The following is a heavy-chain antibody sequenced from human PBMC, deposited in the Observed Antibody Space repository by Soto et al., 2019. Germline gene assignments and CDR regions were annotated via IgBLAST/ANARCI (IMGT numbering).Heavy chain of an antibody. V-gene: IGHV4-59*08. CDR2: IYYSGST. D-gene: IGHD3-9*01. J-gene: IGHJ5*02. CDR1: GGSISSYY. CDR3: ARHVDDTPRRYWFDP. Sequence: TSETLSLTCTVSGGSISSYYWSWIRQPPGKGLEWIGYIYYSGSTNYNPSLKSRVTISVDTSKNQFSLKLSSVTAADTAVYYCARHVDDTPRRYWFDPWGQGTLVTVSS.